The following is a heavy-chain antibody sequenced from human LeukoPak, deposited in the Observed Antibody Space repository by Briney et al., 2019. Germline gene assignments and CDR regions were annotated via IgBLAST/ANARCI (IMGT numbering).Heavy chain of an antibody. D-gene: IGHD3-10*01. CDR1: GFTFSSYA. Sequence: GGSLRLSCAASGFTFSSYAMHWVRQAPGKGLEWVALISYDGSNKYYADSVKGRFTISRDNSKNTLYLQMNSLRAEDTAVYYCARDLSGSGSYYSPFMDVCGQGTTVTVSS. V-gene: IGHV3-30*04. CDR3: ARDLSGSGSYYSPFMDV. J-gene: IGHJ6*02. CDR2: ISYDGSNK.